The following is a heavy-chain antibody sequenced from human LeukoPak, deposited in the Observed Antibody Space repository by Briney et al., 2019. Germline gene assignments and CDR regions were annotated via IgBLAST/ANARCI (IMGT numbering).Heavy chain of an antibody. J-gene: IGHJ3*02. V-gene: IGHV4-4*07. CDR1: VGSISSYY. D-gene: IGHD5-12*01. CDR3: ARGATNDAFDI. Sequence: SETLSLPCTVPVGSISSYYGSWIRQPAGKGLEWIGRIYTSGSTNYNPSLKSRVTMSVDTSKNQFSLKLSSVTAADTAVYYCARGATNDAFDIWGQGTMVTVSS. CDR2: IYTSGST.